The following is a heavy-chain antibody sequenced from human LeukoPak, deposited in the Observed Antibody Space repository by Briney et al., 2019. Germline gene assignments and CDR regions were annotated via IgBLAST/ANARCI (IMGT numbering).Heavy chain of an antibody. V-gene: IGHV3-23*01. CDR1: GFTFSTYG. CDR3: AKLPQAVGDYNYIDV. CDR2: ISRNGDYT. Sequence: PGGSVRLSCAASGFTFSTYGMSWVRQAPGKGLDWVSAISRNGDYTYYADSVRGRFTISRDNSRTTLFLQMNSLRAEDTALYYCAKLPQAVGDYNYIDVWGKGTTGTVSS. D-gene: IGHD2-15*01. J-gene: IGHJ6*03.